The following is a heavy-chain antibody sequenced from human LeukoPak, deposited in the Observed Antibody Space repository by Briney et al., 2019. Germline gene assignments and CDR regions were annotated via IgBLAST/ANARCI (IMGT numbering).Heavy chain of an antibody. CDR3: ARDFGGYSYGYDH. J-gene: IGHJ4*02. V-gene: IGHV3-48*04. CDR1: GFTFSSYS. Sequence: GGSLRLSCAASGFTFSSYSMNWVRQAPGKGLEWVSYISSSSSTIYYADSVKGRFTISKDNAKNAVYLQMNGLRAEDTAVYYCARDFGGYSYGYDHWGQGTLVTVSS. D-gene: IGHD5-18*01. CDR2: ISSSSSTI.